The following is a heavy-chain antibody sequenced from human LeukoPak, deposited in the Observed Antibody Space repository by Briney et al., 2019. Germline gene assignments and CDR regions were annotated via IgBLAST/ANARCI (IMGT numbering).Heavy chain of an antibody. Sequence: PGGSLRLSCAASGLTFNSYGMHWIRQAPGKGLEWVTFIRYDGSNKYYADSVKGRFTISRDNSKNTLYLQMNSLRDEDTAVYYCAKDRHRSGLEPYYFDYWGQGTLVTVSS. D-gene: IGHD6-25*01. CDR3: AKDRHRSGLEPYYFDY. CDR2: IRYDGSNK. V-gene: IGHV3-30*02. J-gene: IGHJ4*02. CDR1: GLTFNSYG.